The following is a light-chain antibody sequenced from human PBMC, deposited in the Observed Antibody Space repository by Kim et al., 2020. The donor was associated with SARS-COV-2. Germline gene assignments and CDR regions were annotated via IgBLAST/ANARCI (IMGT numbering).Light chain of an antibody. Sequence: TLSLSPGERATLSCRASDSVDSSYLTWYQQKPGQPPRLLIYSVSNRAPDIPDRFSGGGSGTDFTLTISRLEPEDFAVYYCQQFGSFGPGTKVDIK. CDR3: QQFGS. CDR2: SVS. CDR1: DSVDSSY. J-gene: IGKJ3*01. V-gene: IGKV3-20*01.